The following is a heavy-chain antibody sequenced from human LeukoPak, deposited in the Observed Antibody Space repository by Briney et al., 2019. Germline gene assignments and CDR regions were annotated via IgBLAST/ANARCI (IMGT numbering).Heavy chain of an antibody. Sequence: PSETLSLTCTVSGVSISSYYWSWIRQPPGKGLEWIGYIYYSGSTNYNPSLKSRVTISVDTSKNQFSLKLSSVTAADTAVYYCARGLYYGSGSYYYFDYWGQGTLVTVSS. CDR3: ARGLYYGSGSYYYFDY. CDR2: IYYSGST. D-gene: IGHD3-10*01. V-gene: IGHV4-59*01. J-gene: IGHJ4*02. CDR1: GVSISSYY.